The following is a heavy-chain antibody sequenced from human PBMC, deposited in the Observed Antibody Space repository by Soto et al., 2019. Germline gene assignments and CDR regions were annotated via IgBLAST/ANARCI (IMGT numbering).Heavy chain of an antibody. CDR1: GFTVSSHY. CDR2: IYTSGET. J-gene: IGHJ4*02. Sequence: EVQLVESGGGLVQPGGSLRLSCAASGFTVSSHYRSWLRRAQGKGLEWVSVIYTSGETYYEDSVKGRFTISRDNTKNTLYLQMNTVRAEDTAVYYCSRLNYDIVAAFVYWVQGTLVTVSS. V-gene: IGHV3-66*01. D-gene: IGHD2-21*01. CDR3: SRLNYDIVAAFVY.